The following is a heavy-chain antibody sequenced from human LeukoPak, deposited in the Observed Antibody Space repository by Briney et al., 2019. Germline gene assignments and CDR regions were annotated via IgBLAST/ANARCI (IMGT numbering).Heavy chain of an antibody. CDR3: AKDLSRYYDSSGYPDFDY. D-gene: IGHD3-22*01. CDR1: GFTFSTYP. Sequence: GGSLRLSCAASGFTFSTYPMHWVRQAPGKGLEWVAVISNDGSNKYYADSVKGRFTISRDNSKNTLYLQMNSLRAEDTAVYYCAKDLSRYYDSSGYPDFDYWGQGTLVTVSS. J-gene: IGHJ4*02. CDR2: ISNDGSNK. V-gene: IGHV3-30*04.